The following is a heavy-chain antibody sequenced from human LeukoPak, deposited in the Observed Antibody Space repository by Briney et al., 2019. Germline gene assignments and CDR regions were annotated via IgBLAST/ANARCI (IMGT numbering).Heavy chain of an antibody. CDR1: GGSISSGGYY. CDR2: IYYSGST. Sequence: NPSQTLSLTCTVSGGSISSGGYYWSWIRQHPGKGLEWIGYIYYSGSTYYNPSLKSRVTISVDTSKNQFSLKLSSVTAADTAVYYCARGKYYYDSSGYLRSNWFDPWGRGTLVTVSS. J-gene: IGHJ5*02. D-gene: IGHD3-22*01. V-gene: IGHV4-31*03. CDR3: ARGKYYYDSSGYLRSNWFDP.